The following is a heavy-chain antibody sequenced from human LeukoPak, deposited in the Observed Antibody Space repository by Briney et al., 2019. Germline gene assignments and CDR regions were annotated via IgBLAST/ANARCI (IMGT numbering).Heavy chain of an antibody. D-gene: IGHD5-24*01. V-gene: IGHV3-30*18. CDR3: AKDLYDNDWYNYFDP. Sequence: GGSLRLSCAASGFTLSTCGMHWVRQAPGKGLEWVAMISHDGNSKQYADFAKGRFTIARDNSKNTLYLEMNSLRTEDTAVYHCAKDLYDNDWYNYFDPWGQGALVTVSS. CDR2: ISHDGNSK. CDR1: GFTLSTCG. J-gene: IGHJ5*02.